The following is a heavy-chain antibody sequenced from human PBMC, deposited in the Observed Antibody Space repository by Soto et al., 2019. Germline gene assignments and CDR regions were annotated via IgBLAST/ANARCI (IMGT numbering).Heavy chain of an antibody. CDR2: ISAAGDP. CDR3: ARTDRDFYGLDV. CDR1: GFTFRNYA. Sequence: EVQLVESGGGLVQPGGSLRLSCEASGFTFRNYAMHWVRQGTGKGLEWVSGISAAGDPDYADSVEGRFTISRENAQNSFFLQMNSLRVDDTAVYYCARTDRDFYGLDVWGQGTTVIVSS. J-gene: IGHJ6*02. V-gene: IGHV3-13*05.